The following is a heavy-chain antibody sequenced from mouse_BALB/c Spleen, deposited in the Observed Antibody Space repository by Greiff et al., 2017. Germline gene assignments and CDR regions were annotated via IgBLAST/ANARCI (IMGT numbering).Heavy chain of an antibody. Sequence: DVMLVESGGGLVKPGGSLKLSCAASGFTFSSYTMSWVRQTPEKRLEWVATISSGGSYTYYPDSVKGRFTISRDNAKNTLYLQMSSLKSEDTAMYYGTRNYRYDDAMDYWGQGTSVTVSS. V-gene: IGHV5-6-4*01. J-gene: IGHJ4*01. CDR3: TRNYRYDDAMDY. CDR1: GFTFSSYT. CDR2: ISSGGSYT. D-gene: IGHD2-14*01.